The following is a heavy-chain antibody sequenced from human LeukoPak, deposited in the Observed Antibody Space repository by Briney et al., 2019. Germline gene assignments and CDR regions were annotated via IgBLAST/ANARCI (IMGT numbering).Heavy chain of an antibody. CDR3: ARRARGGYGLESWGMDV. D-gene: IGHD5-18*01. Sequence: SETLSLTCAVYGGSFSGYYWSWIRQPPGKGLEWMGEINHSGSTNYNPSLKSRVTISVDTSKHQFSPKLSSVTAADPAVYYCARRARGGYGLESWGMDVWGKGTTVTVSS. J-gene: IGHJ6*04. CDR1: GGSFSGYY. CDR2: INHSGST. V-gene: IGHV4-34*01.